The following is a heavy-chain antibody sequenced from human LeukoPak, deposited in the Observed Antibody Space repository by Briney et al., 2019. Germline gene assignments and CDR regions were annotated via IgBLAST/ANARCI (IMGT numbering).Heavy chain of an antibody. CDR2: FYYIGST. J-gene: IGHJ4*02. Sequence: SETLSLTCSVSGGSISSNSHFWGWIRQPPGKGLEWIGSFYYIGSTYYNPSLKSRVNISVDTSKNQFSLKLSSVTAADTAVYYCARGAGSYYDVGAYYFDYWGQGTLVTVSS. CDR1: GGSISSNSHF. CDR3: ARGAGSYYDVGAYYFDY. V-gene: IGHV4-39*01. D-gene: IGHD1-26*01.